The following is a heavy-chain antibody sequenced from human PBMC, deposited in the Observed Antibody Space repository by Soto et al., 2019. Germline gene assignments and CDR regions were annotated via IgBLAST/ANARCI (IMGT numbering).Heavy chain of an antibody. J-gene: IGHJ6*02. V-gene: IGHV3-30*18. CDR1: GFTFSSYG. CDR3: AKESPATATSYYYHGMDV. D-gene: IGHD5-12*01. CDR2: ISYDGSNK. Sequence: QVQLVESGGGVVQPGRSLRLSCAASGFTFSSYGMHWVRQAPGKGLEWVAVISYDGSNKYYADSVKGRFTISRDNSKNTLYMQMNSLRADDTAVYYCAKESPATATSYYYHGMDVWGQGTTVTVSS.